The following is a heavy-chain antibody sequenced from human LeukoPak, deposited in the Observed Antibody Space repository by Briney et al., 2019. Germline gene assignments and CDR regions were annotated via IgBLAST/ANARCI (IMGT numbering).Heavy chain of an antibody. CDR2: IYYSGST. V-gene: IGHV4-39*07. CDR3: ARRGAARPKGQMDY. J-gene: IGHJ4*02. D-gene: IGHD6-6*01. Sequence: SETLSLTCTVSGGSISSSSYHWGWIRQPPGKGLEWIGSIYYSGSTYYNPSLKSRVTISVDTSKNQFSLKLSSVTAADTAVYYCARRGAARPKGQMDYWGQGTLVTVSS. CDR1: GGSISSSSYH.